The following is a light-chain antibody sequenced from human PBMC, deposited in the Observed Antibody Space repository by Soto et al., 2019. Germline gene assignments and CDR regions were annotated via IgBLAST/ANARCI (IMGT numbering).Light chain of an antibody. V-gene: IGLV2-8*01. Sequence: LTQPPSASWSPGQSVTISCTGTKNDIGVYDFVSWYQHHPGKAPRLIIYEVVQRPSGVPDRFSGSKSGNTASLTVSGLQAADEADYFCKSYAGSNTYVFGRGTKGTVL. CDR2: EVV. J-gene: IGLJ1*01. CDR3: KSYAGSNTYV. CDR1: KNDIGVYDF.